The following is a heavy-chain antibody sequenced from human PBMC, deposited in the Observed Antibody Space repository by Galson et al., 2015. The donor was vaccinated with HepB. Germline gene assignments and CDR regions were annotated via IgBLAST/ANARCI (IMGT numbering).Heavy chain of an antibody. Sequence: SLRLSCAASGFTFSIYHMNWVRQAPGKGLEWVSYIDRSSDTRYYASSVRGRFTVSRDNAKNSLYLQMDSLRDEDTAVYYCVTKHCTANKCDSRDYWGQGTLVAVSS. CDR3: VTKHCTANKCDSRDY. CDR1: GFTFSIYH. J-gene: IGHJ4*02. CDR2: IDRSSDTR. V-gene: IGHV3-48*02. D-gene: IGHD2-21*02.